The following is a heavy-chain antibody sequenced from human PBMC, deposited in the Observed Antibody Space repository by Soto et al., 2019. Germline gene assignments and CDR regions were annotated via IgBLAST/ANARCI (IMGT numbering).Heavy chain of an antibody. Sequence: WIWIRQHPGKGPEWIGFIYYSGSTYYNPSLKSRVTISLDMSKNQFSLKLTSVTAADTAVYYCARGYDYHSGGYLFDYWGQGTLLTVSS. D-gene: IGHD3-22*01. J-gene: IGHJ4*02. CDR3: ARGYDYHSGGYLFDY. V-gene: IGHV4-31*02. CDR2: IYYSGST.